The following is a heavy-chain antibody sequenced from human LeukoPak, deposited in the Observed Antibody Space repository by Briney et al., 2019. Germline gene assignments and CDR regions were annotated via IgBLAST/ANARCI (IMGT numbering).Heavy chain of an antibody. J-gene: IGHJ6*03. Sequence: ASVKVSCKASGYMFTGYYMHWVRQAPGQGLEWMGWINPNSGGTNYAQKFQGRATVTRDTSISTAYMDLNRLRSDDTAVYYCARVVAVTGTPVYYMDVWGKGTTVTVSS. CDR2: INPNSGGT. V-gene: IGHV1-2*02. CDR1: GYMFTGYY. CDR3: ARVVAVTGTPVYYMDV. D-gene: IGHD6-19*01.